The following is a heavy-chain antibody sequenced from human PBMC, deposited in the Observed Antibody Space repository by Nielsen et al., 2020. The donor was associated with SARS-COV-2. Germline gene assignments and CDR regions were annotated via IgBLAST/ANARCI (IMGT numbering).Heavy chain of an antibody. CDR3: ARASELWFGEPYFDY. CDR1: GYTFTSYG. J-gene: IGHJ4*02. V-gene: IGHV1-18*04. D-gene: IGHD3-10*01. CDR2: ISAYNGNT. Sequence: ASVKVSCKASGYTFTSYGISWVRQAPGQGLEWMGWISAYNGNTNYAQKFQGRVTITRDTSASTAYMELSSLRSEDTAVYYCARASELWFGEPYFDYWGQGTLVTVSS.